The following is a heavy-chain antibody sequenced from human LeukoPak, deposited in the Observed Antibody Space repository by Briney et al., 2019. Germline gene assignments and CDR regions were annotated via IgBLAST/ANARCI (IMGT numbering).Heavy chain of an antibody. CDR1: GGSISSGGYY. V-gene: IGHV4-31*03. D-gene: IGHD5-18*01. Sequence: PSETLSLTCTVPGGSISSGGYYWSWIRQHPGKGLEWIGYIYYSGSTYYNPSLKSRVTISVDTSKNQFSLKLSSVTAADTAVYYCARGIDSYGSLPSPFDSWGQGTLVTVSS. J-gene: IGHJ4*02. CDR3: ARGIDSYGSLPSPFDS. CDR2: IYYSGST.